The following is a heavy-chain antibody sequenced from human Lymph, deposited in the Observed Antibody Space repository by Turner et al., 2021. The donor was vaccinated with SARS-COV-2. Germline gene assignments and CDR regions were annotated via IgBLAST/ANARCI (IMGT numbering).Heavy chain of an antibody. Sequence: QVQLVASGGGVVQPGRSLRLSCTPSVFTFSSYAMHWVRQAPGKELEWVAFISDDGSDKYYADSVKGRFTFSRDNSKNTLYLQMNSLRAEDTAVYYCARDRDSSGWVDYWGQGTLVTVSS. CDR3: ARDRDSSGWVDY. D-gene: IGHD3-22*01. CDR1: VFTFSSYA. CDR2: ISDDGSDK. V-gene: IGHV3-30*04. J-gene: IGHJ4*02.